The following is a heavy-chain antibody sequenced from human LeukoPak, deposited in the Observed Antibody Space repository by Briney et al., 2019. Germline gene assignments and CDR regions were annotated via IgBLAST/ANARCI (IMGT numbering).Heavy chain of an antibody. V-gene: IGHV4-39*01. Sequence: SETLSLTCTVSGDSISSSSYYWSWIRQPPGKGLEWIGSIYYSGSTYYNPSLKSRVTISVDTSKNQFSLKLSSVTAADTTVYYCARLYDSSGYYYSYYFDYWGQGTLVTVSS. CDR2: IYYSGST. CDR3: ARLYDSSGYYYSYYFDY. J-gene: IGHJ4*02. CDR1: GDSISSSSYY. D-gene: IGHD3-22*01.